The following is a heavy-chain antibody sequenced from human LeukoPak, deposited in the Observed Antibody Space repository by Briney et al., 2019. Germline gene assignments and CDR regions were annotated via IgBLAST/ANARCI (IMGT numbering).Heavy chain of an antibody. J-gene: IGHJ4*02. CDR2: IIPIFGTA. CDR1: GGTFTIYA. D-gene: IGHD3-10*01. V-gene: IGHV1-69*13. Sequence: EASVTVSFTSSGGTFTIYAISWVRQAPGQGLEWMGGIIPIFGTANYAQKFQGRVTIPADESTSTAYMELSSLRSEDTAVYYCARAVGGDGSGSLWGPGTLVTVSS. CDR3: ARAVGGDGSGSL.